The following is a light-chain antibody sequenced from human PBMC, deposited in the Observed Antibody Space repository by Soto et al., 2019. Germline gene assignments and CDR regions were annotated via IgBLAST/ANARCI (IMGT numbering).Light chain of an antibody. J-gene: IGLJ1*01. V-gene: IGLV1-51*02. CDR2: ENN. CDR3: GTWDSSLSAGIHHV. CDR1: SSNIGNNY. Sequence: QSVLTRPPSVSAAPGQKVTISCSGSSSNIGNNYVSWYQQLPGTAPKLLIYENNKRPSGIPDRFSGSKSGTSATLGITGLQTGDEADYYCGTWDSSLSAGIHHVFGTGTKVTVL.